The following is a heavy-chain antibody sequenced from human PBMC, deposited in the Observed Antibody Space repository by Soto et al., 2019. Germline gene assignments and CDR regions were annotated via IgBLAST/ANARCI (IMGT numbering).Heavy chain of an antibody. CDR1: GDSLNIRSYY. J-gene: IGHJ4*02. CDR3: ARQRTWVVTQAYFDV. Sequence: SETLSLTCTVTGDSLNIRSYYWGWIRQPPGKGLEWIGSIYYRGRTYDNPSLRSRVSMSIDTSKCQLSLKLKSVTAADTALDFCARQRTWVVTQAYFDVWGPGSVVTGS. D-gene: IGHD2-21*02. CDR2: IYYRGRT. V-gene: IGHV4-39*01.